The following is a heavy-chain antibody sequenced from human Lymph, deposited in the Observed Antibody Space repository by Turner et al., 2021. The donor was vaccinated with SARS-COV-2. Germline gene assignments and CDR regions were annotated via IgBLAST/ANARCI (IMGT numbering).Heavy chain of an antibody. V-gene: IGHV4-59*01. CDR1: GGSMNSNY. Sequence: QVQLQESGPRLGKPVETLSLTCTVSGGSMNSNYWSWFRQPPGKRLEWSGYSYYKGSTNYNPAPKSRVTISVDTSKNQFSLKVTSVAAADTAIYYCARETVNNWVDPWGQGILVTVSS. J-gene: IGHJ5*02. CDR3: ARETVNNWVDP. D-gene: IGHD2-21*02. CDR2: SYYKGST.